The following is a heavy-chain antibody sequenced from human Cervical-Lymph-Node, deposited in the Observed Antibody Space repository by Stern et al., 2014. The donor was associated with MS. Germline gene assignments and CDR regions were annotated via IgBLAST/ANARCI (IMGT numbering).Heavy chain of an antibody. V-gene: IGHV4-61*02. J-gene: IGHJ4*02. Sequence: VQLVESGPGLVKPSQTLSLTCTVSGGSVSTYNYYWTWIRQPAGKGLEXIGRIYASGNTNYNPSLKGRVTISLDTSRNQFSLKLTSVTAADTAVYYCATSGGRRGDFRDYWGQGTLVTVSS. D-gene: IGHD4-17*01. CDR2: IYASGNT. CDR1: GGSVSTYNYY. CDR3: ATSGGRRGDFRDY.